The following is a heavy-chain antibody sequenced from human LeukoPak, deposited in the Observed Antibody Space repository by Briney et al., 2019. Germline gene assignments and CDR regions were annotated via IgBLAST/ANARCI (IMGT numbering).Heavy chain of an antibody. V-gene: IGHV3-23*01. CDR1: GFTFSSYA. CDR3: AKDKGPIAVADG. Sequence: GGSLRLSCAASGFTFSSYAMSWVRQAPGEGLGWVSAISGSGGSTYSADSVKGRFTISRDNSKNTLYLEMNSLRAEDTAVYYCAKDKGPIAVADGWGQGTLVTVSS. CDR2: ISGSGGST. D-gene: IGHD6-19*01. J-gene: IGHJ4*02.